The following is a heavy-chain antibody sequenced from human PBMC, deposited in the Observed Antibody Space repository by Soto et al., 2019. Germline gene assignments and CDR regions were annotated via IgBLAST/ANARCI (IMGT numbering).Heavy chain of an antibody. D-gene: IGHD2-15*01. CDR1: GGTFNIFT. CDR3: ARDCRGDNCYSRGLHYFDY. J-gene: IGHJ4*02. V-gene: IGHV1-69*08. CDR2: IIPILDTT. Sequence: QVQLVQSGAEVKKPGSSVKVSCKASGGTFNIFTISWVRQAPGQGLEWMGRIIPILDTTNYAQKFQGRVTTTAHKSTGTAYMELSSLTSEDTAVYYCARDCRGDNCYSRGLHYFDYWGQGTLVTVSS.